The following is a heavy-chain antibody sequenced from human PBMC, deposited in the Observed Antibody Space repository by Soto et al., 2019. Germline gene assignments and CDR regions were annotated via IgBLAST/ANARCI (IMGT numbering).Heavy chain of an antibody. V-gene: IGHV1-18*01. CDR1: GYMFISYG. J-gene: IGHJ4*02. D-gene: IGHD6-19*01. CDR2: ISGYNGKT. CDR3: ARDETYTAGWYFEH. Sequence: QVQLVQSGAEVKKRGASVKVSCKASGYMFISYGMSWLRQAPGQGLEWIGWISGYNGKTDLAQKFQGRVTMTTEASASQVYMELTSLRFDDTALYYCARDETYTAGWYFEHWGQGTLVTVPS.